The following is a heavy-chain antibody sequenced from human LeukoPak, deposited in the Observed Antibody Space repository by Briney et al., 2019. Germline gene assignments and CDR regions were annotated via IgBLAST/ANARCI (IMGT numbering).Heavy chain of an antibody. Sequence: SETLSLTCTVSGGSISSYYWSWIRQPPGKGLEWIGYIYYSGSTNYNPSLKSRVTISVDTSKNQFSLKLSSVTAADTAVYYFARDCSSTSCPRGGYYGMDVWGKGTTVTVSS. D-gene: IGHD2-2*01. V-gene: IGHV4-59*01. CDR1: GGSISSYY. J-gene: IGHJ6*04. CDR3: ARDCSSTSCPRGGYYGMDV. CDR2: IYYSGST.